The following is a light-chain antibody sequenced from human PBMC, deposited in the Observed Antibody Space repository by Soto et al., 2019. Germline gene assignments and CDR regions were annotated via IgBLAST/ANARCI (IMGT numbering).Light chain of an antibody. V-gene: IGKV1-5*03. J-gene: IGKJ5*01. CDR3: QQYNSYPIT. CDR2: KAS. Sequence: DIQMTQSPSTLSASVGDRVTITCRASQSISSWLDWYQQKPGKAPKLLIYKASSLESGVPPRFSGSGSGTEFTLTISSLQPDDFATYYCQQYNSYPITFGQGTRLEIK. CDR1: QSISSW.